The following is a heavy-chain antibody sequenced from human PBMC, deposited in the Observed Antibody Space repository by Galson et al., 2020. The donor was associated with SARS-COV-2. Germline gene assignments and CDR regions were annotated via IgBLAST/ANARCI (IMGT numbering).Heavy chain of an antibody. D-gene: IGHD1-26*01. CDR2: ISYDGSNK. Sequence: RESLSLSCAVSGFTFSSYSMHWVRQPPGKGLEWVGVISYDGSNKYYADSVTGRLTIARDTSNHTLYLQMNRLRAEDTAVYYCAGAMLGYSGSYCPFGYWGQGSLVIVSS. V-gene: IGHV3-30*04. CDR1: GFTFSSYS. J-gene: IGHJ4*02. CDR3: AGAMLGYSGSYCPFGY.